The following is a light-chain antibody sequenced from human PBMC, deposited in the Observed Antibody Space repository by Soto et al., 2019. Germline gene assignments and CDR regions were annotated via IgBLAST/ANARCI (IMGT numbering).Light chain of an antibody. CDR1: QNINKW. CDR2: TAS. J-gene: IGKJ1*01. V-gene: IGKV1-5*03. CDR3: QQYNSYSRGT. Sequence: DIQMTQSPSTLSASVGDRVTITCRASQNINKWLAWYQQKPGKVPKLLIYTASSLESGVPSRFSGSVSGTEFTLTISCLQPDDFATYYCQQYNSYSRGTFGQGTKVEIK.